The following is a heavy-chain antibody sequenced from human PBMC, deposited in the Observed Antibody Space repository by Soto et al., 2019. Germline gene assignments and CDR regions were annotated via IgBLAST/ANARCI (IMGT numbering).Heavy chain of an antibody. CDR1: GYTFTGYQ. D-gene: IGHD2-21*02. Sequence: QVQLVQSGADVKKPGASVKVSCKASGYTFTGYQMYWLRQVPGQGPEWMGWINPKSGDTNYGQKFRGRVTMTGDTSIDTAYMELRNLRSDDTAVYYCARPALTADTLDYWGQGTQVIVSS. CDR3: ARPALTADTLDY. V-gene: IGHV1-2*02. CDR2: INPKSGDT. J-gene: IGHJ4*02.